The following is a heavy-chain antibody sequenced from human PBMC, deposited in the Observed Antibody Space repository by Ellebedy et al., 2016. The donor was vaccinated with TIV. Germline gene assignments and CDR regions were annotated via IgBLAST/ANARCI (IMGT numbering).Heavy chain of an antibody. Sequence: GESLKISXAASGFTFSSHWMSWVRQAPGKGLEWVANIKLDGSDKYYVDSVKGRFTISRDNAENSLYLQMNSLRAGDTAVYYCVRGGGSFDYWGQGTLVTVSS. CDR2: IKLDGSDK. CDR3: VRGGGSFDY. CDR1: GFTFSSHW. V-gene: IGHV3-7*03. D-gene: IGHD1-26*01. J-gene: IGHJ4*02.